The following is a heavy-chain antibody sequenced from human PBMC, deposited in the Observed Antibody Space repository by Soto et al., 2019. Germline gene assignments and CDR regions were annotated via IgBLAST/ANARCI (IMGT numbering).Heavy chain of an antibody. Sequence: GESLKISCKASGYIFTNYWIGWVRQMPGKGLEWMGIIYPGDADTRYSPSFQGQVTISADKSISTAFLHWTSLKASDTAMYYCVARYPTPPDSFDIWGPGTMVTV. J-gene: IGHJ3*02. CDR3: VARYPTPPDSFDI. D-gene: IGHD1-1*01. CDR1: GYIFTNYW. CDR2: IYPGDADT. V-gene: IGHV5-51*01.